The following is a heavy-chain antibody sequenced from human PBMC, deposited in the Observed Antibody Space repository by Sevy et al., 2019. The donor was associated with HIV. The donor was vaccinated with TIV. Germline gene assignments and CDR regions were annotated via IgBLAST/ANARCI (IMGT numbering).Heavy chain of an antibody. Sequence: GGSLRLSCAASGFTFDDYGMHWVRQAPGKGLEWVSGISWNSGSIGYADSVKGRFTISRDNAKNSLDLQMNSLRAEDTALYYCVKGRYCYGGNYFDSWGQGTLVTVSS. CDR3: VKGRYCYGGNYFDS. CDR2: ISWNSGSI. J-gene: IGHJ4*02. V-gene: IGHV3-9*01. D-gene: IGHD2-15*01. CDR1: GFTFDDYG.